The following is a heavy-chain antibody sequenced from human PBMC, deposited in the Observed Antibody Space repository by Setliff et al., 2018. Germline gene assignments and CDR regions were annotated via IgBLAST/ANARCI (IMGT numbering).Heavy chain of an antibody. CDR2: INAGNGNT. CDR1: GYTFTSYA. Sequence: ASVKVSCKASGYTFTSYAMHWVRQAPGQRLEWMGWINAGNGNTKYSQKFQGRVTMTRDTSTSTVYMELSSLRSEDTAVYYCARVTIAVAGYFDFWGQGTLVTVSS. CDR3: ARVTIAVAGYFDF. J-gene: IGHJ4*02. V-gene: IGHV1-3*01. D-gene: IGHD6-19*01.